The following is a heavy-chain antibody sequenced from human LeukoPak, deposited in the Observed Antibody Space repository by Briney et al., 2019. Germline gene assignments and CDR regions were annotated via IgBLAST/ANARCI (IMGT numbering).Heavy chain of an antibody. V-gene: IGHV4-34*01. D-gene: IGHD7-27*01. CDR2: INHSGST. CDR1: GGSIRNFY. CDR3: ARIWGGPFDY. Sequence: SETLSLTCSVSGGSIRNFYWSWIRQSPGKGLEWIGEINHSGSTNYNPSLKSRVTISVDTSKNQFSLKLSSVTAADTAVYYCARIWGGPFDYWGQGTLVTVSS. J-gene: IGHJ4*02.